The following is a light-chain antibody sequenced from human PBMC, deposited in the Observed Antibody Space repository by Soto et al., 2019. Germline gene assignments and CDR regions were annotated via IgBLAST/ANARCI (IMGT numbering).Light chain of an antibody. CDR2: DVS. Sequence: QSALTQPASVSGSPGQSITISCTGTSSDFGGYNYVSWYQQHPGKAPKLMIYDVSNRPSGVSNRFSGSKSGNTASPTISGLQAEDEADYYCSSYTSSSTPYVFGTGTKVTVL. J-gene: IGLJ1*01. CDR1: SSDFGGYNY. V-gene: IGLV2-14*01. CDR3: SSYTSSSTPYV.